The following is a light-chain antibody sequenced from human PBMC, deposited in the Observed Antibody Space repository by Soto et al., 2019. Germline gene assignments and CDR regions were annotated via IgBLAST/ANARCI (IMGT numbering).Light chain of an antibody. V-gene: IGKV3-20*01. CDR2: GAS. Sequence: EIVLTQSPGTLSLSPGERATLSCRASQSVSSSYLAWYQQKPGQAPRLLIYGASSRATGIPDRFSGSGSGTDFTLSITRLEPEDFAVYSGQQCDGSPRLTCGGGTKLEIK. J-gene: IGKJ4*01. CDR1: QSVSSSY. CDR3: QQCDGSPRLT.